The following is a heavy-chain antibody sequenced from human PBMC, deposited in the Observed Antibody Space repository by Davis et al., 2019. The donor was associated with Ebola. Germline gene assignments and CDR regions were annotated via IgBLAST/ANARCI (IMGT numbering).Heavy chain of an antibody. V-gene: IGHV3-43*01. CDR1: GFSFDDYA. J-gene: IGHJ4*01. Sequence: GESLKISCAASGFSFDDYAMHWVRQAPGKGLEWVSFISWDGRVTYYSDSVRGRFTISRDNSKASLYLQMNSLRLDDTALYSWTKELDGYCSGGRCSPFDYWGHGSLVTVSS. D-gene: IGHD2-15*01. CDR3: TKELDGYCSGGRCSPFDY. CDR2: ISWDGRVT.